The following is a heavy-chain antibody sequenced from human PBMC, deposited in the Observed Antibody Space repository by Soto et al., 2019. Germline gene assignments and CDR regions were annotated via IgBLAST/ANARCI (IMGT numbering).Heavy chain of an antibody. J-gene: IGHJ5*02. V-gene: IGHV4-61*01. CDR2: IYYSGST. CDR1: GGSVSSGSYY. CDR3: ARDQARNWFDP. Sequence: QVQLQESGPGLVKPSETLSLTCTVSGGSVSSGSYYWSWIRQPPGKGLEWIGYIYYSGSTNYNPSRKSRVTISVDTSKNQFSLKLSSVTAADTAVYYCARDQARNWFDPWGQGTLVTVSS. D-gene: IGHD6-6*01.